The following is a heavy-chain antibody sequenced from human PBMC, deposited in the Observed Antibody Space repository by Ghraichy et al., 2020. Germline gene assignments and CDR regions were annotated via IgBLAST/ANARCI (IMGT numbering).Heavy chain of an antibody. CDR1: GASISGYY. CDR3: ARGRVSSLRFYSDTSGSRIWFDS. J-gene: IGHJ5*01. D-gene: IGHD3-22*01. Sequence: SETLSLTCTVSGASISGYYWSWIRQSAGKGLEWIGRVDTSGNPNYSPSLKRRVSMSVDTSKNQFSLKLASVTAADTAVYYCARGRVSSLRFYSDTSGSRIWFDSWGQGTLVTVSS. V-gene: IGHV4-4*07. CDR2: VDTSGNP.